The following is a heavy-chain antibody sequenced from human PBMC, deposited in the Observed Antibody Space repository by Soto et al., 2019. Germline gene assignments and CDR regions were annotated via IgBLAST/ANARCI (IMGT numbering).Heavy chain of an antibody. V-gene: IGHV4-30-2*05. J-gene: IGHJ4*02. CDR2: IYHSGST. CDR3: AREVGGSYSPFDY. CDR1: GGSISSGGYS. Sequence: SETLSLTCAVSGGSISSGGYSWSWIRQPPGKGLEWIGYIYHSGSTYYNPSLKSRVTISVDTSKNQFSLKLSSVTAADTAVYYCAREVGGSYSPFDYWGQGTLVTVSS. D-gene: IGHD1-26*01.